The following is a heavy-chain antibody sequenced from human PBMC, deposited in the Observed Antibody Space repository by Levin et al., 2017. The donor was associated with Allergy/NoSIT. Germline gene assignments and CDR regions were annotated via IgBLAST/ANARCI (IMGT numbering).Heavy chain of an antibody. V-gene: IGHV3-30-3*01. J-gene: IGHJ4*02. CDR1: GFTFSSYA. CDR3: ARAWIQLWRGTDY. Sequence: GGSLRLSCAASGFTFSSYAMHWVRQAPGKGLEWVAVISYDGSNKYYADSVKGRFTISRDNSKNTLYLQMNSLRAEDTAVYYCARAWIQLWRGTDYWGQGTLVTVSS. CDR2: ISYDGSNK. D-gene: IGHD5-18*01.